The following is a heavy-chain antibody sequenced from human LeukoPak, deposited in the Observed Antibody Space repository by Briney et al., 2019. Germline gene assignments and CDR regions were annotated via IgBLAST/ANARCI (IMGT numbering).Heavy chain of an antibody. V-gene: IGHV3-23*01. CDR1: GFTFSSYA. D-gene: IGHD5-18*01. CDR2: VTTSGGSA. CDR3: AKELRGYSYGLRNNWFDP. Sequence: GGSLRLSCAGSGFTFSSYAMSWVRQAPGKGLEWVSAVTTSGGSAYYPDSVKGRFTISRDNSKNTLYLQMNSLRAEDTAVYYCAKELRGYSYGLRNNWFDPWGQGTLVTVSS. J-gene: IGHJ5*02.